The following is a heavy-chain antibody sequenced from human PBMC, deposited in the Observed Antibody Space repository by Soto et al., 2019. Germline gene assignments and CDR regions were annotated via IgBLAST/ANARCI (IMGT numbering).Heavy chain of an antibody. V-gene: IGHV4-39*01. CDR1: VCSISSSSYY. Sequence: SETLSLTCSISVCSISSSSYYWGRIRQPPGKGLEWIGSIYYSGSTYYNPSLKSRVTISVDTSKNQFSLKLSSVTAADTAAYYCARRYKGIDYWGQGSMVTVSS. D-gene: IGHD1-20*01. CDR3: ARRYKGIDY. J-gene: IGHJ4*02. CDR2: IYYSGST.